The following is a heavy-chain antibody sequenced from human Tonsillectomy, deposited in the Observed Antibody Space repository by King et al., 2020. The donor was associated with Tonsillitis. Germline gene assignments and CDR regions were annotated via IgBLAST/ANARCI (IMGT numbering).Heavy chain of an antibody. CDR3: GKYEGGVFDP. CDR1: GGSISGDDSY. CDR2: IYNSENT. Sequence: QLQESGPGLVKPSQTLSLTCTVSGGSISGDDSYWSWIRQHPGKGLEWIGYIYNSENTYYNPSLKSRLTISVDTAENQFSLKLRSVTAVDTAVYYCGKYEGGVFDPWGQGTLVTVPS. V-gene: IGHV4-31*03. J-gene: IGHJ5*02. D-gene: IGHD2-15*01.